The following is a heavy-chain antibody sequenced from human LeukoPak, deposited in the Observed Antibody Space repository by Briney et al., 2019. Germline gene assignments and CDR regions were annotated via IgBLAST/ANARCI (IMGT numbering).Heavy chain of an antibody. CDR3: ARGRPHGNDY. D-gene: IGHD4-23*01. Sequence: PGGSLRLSCAASGFTFSSYWMHWVRQAPGKGLVWVSRINSDGSSTTYADSVKGRFSISRDNAKNTLYLQMNSLRVEDTAVYYCARGRPHGNDYWGQGTLVTVSS. J-gene: IGHJ4*02. V-gene: IGHV3-74*01. CDR1: GFTFSSYW. CDR2: INSDGSST.